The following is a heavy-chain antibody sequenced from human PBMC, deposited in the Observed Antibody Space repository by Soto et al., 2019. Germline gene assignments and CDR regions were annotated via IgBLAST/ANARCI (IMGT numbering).Heavy chain of an antibody. CDR1: GVSFNNNG. CDR2: VSPPFRTS. D-gene: IGHD3-10*01. V-gene: IGHV1-69*01. CDR3: ARVLYYGSGSYSPYGMDV. J-gene: IGHJ6*02. Sequence: QVQLVQSGAEVKKPGSSVKVSCKTSGVSFNNNGIGWVRQAPGHGLEWMGGVSPPFRTSNYARKFQRRISITAHASTGTVNMELSSLTSEDTAQYYCARVLYYGSGSYSPYGMDVWGQGTTVTVSS.